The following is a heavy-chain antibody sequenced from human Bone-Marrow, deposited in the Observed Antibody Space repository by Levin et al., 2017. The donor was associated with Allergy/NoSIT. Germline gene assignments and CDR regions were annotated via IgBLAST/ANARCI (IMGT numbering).Heavy chain of an antibody. CDR2: IFHSENT. CDR3: ARDRRFGESYFDY. V-gene: IGHV4-30-2*01. J-gene: IGHJ4*02. D-gene: IGHD3-10*01. CDR1: GDSISSGGYS. Sequence: LRLSCAVSGDSISSGGYSWSWIRQPPGKGLEWIGYIFHSENTYYNPSLKSRVTISVDRSKNQFSLRLTSVTAADTAVYYCARDRRFGESYFDYWGQGALVIVSS.